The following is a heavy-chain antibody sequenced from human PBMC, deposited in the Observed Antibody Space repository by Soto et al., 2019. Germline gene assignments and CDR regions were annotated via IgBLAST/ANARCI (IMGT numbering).Heavy chain of an antibody. CDR1: GYTFTSYA. J-gene: IGHJ4*02. CDR2: INAGNGNT. Sequence: ASVKVSCKASGYTFTSYAMHWVRQAPGQRLEWMGMINAGNGNTKYAQKFQGRVTMTRDTSTSTAYMELSSLRSEDTAVYYCARDHLSYDFSRSAPTDRGQGTLVTVSS. CDR3: ARDHLSYDFSRSAPTD. D-gene: IGHD3-3*01. V-gene: IGHV1-3*01.